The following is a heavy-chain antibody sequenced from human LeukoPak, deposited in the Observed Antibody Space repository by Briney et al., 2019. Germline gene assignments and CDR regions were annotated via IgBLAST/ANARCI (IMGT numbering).Heavy chain of an antibody. J-gene: IGHJ4*02. CDR1: GYTFTSYG. CDR3: ARAETEYYDFWSGYYGY. CDR2: ISAYNGNT. D-gene: IGHD3-3*01. Sequence: ASVKVSCKASGYTFTSYGISWVRQAPGQGLEWMGWISAYNGNTNYAQKLQGRVTMTTDTSTSTAYMELRSLRSDDTAVYYCARAETEYYDFWSGYYGYWGQGTLVTVSS. V-gene: IGHV1-18*01.